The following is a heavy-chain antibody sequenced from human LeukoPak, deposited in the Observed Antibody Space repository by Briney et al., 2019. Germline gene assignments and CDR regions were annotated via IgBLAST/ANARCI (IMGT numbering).Heavy chain of an antibody. CDR3: ARAPPLTYSGSYHPDY. CDR1: GYTFTGYY. J-gene: IGHJ4*02. CDR2: INPNSGGT. D-gene: IGHD1-26*01. V-gene: IGHV1-2*02. Sequence: ASVNLSCKASGYTFTGYYMHWVRQAPGQGLEWMGWINPNSGGTNYAQKFQGRVTMTRDTSISTAYMELSRLRSDDTAVCYCARAPPLTYSGSYHPDYWGQGTLVTVSS.